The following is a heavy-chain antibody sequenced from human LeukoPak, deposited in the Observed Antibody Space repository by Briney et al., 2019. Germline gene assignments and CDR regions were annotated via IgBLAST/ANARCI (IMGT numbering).Heavy chain of an antibody. CDR3: ARVNGDCSGGSCYKTRSWFDP. CDR2: INPNSGGT. V-gene: IGHV1-2*02. J-gene: IGHJ5*02. Sequence: WASVKVSCKASGYTFTGYYMHWVRQAPGQWLEWMGWINPNSGGTNYAQKFQGRVTMTRDTSISTAYMELSRLRSDDTAVYYCARVNGDCSGGSCYKTRSWFDPWGQGTLVTVSS. D-gene: IGHD2-15*01. CDR1: GYTFTGYY.